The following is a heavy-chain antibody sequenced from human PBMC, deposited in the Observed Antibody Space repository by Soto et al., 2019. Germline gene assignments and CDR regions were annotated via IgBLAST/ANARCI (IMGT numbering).Heavy chain of an antibody. V-gene: IGHV6-1*01. J-gene: IGHJ5*02. CDR3: AREEPGYCSGGSCQTQGGWFDP. CDR1: GDSVSSNSAA. D-gene: IGHD2-15*01. Sequence: PSQTLSLTCAISGDSVSSNSAAWNWIRQSPSRGLEWLGRTYYRSKWYNDYAVSVKSRITINPDTSKNQFSLQLNSVTPEDTAVYYCAREEPGYCSGGSCQTQGGWFDPWGQGTLVTVSS. CDR2: TYYRSKWYN.